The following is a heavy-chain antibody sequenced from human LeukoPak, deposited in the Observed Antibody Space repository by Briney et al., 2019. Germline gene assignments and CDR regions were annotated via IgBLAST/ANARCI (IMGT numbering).Heavy chain of an antibody. CDR1: GFTFSSYS. J-gene: IGHJ4*02. V-gene: IGHV3-21*01. CDR2: ISSSSSYI. Sequence: GGSLRLSCAASGFTFSSYSMNWVRQAPGKGLEWVSSISSSSSYIYYADSVKGRFTISRDNAKNSLYLQMNSLRAEDTAVYYCARDPTSVNDSPIHFDYWGQGTLVTISS. D-gene: IGHD2-2*01. CDR3: ARDPTSVNDSPIHFDY.